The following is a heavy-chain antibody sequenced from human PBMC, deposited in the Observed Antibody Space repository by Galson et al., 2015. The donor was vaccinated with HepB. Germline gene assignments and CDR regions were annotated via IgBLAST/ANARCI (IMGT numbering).Heavy chain of an antibody. V-gene: IGHV4-59*01. J-gene: IGHJ4*02. CDR3: ARDRLAGYSSGWYYFDY. CDR2: IYYSGST. D-gene: IGHD6-19*01. Sequence: LSLTCTVSGGSISSYYWSWIRQPPGKGLEWIGYIYYSGSTNYNPSLKSRVTITVDTSKNQFSLKLSSVTAADTAVYYCARDRLAGYSSGWYYFDYWGQGTLVTVSS. CDR1: GGSISSYY.